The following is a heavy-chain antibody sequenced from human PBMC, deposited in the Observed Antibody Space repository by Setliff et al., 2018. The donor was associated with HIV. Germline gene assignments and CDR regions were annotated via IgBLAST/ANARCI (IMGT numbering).Heavy chain of an antibody. CDR2: IFNSGQT. V-gene: IGHV4-38-2*02. CDR3: ARAPPGIQLLTTTNGPYYFDF. CDR1: GYSISSGFY. J-gene: IGHJ4*02. D-gene: IGHD1-1*01. Sequence: PSETLSLTCTVSGYSISSGFYWGWIRQPPGKGLEWIGCIFNSGQTYYNPSLNSRIAISMDTSENQFSLRLTSVTAADTALYFCARAPPGIQLLTTTNGPYYFDFWGQGLLVTVSS.